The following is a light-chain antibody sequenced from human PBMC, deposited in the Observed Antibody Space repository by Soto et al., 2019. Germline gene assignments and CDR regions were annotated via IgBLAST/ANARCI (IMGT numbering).Light chain of an antibody. J-gene: IGKJ4*01. V-gene: IGKV1-39*01. CDR2: AAS. CDR3: QQSYSSPLT. CDR1: QSISSY. Sequence: DSQITQSTSSLSPSVGDRATIISRPSQSISSYLNWYQQKPGKAPKLLIYAASSLQSGVPSRFSGSGSGTDFTLAISSLQPEDFATYYCQQSYSSPLTFGGGSKVDIK.